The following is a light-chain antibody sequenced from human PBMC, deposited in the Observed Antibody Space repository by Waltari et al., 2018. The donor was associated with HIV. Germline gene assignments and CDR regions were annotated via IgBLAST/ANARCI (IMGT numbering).Light chain of an antibody. J-gene: IGLJ1*01. V-gene: IGLV2-23*02. CDR2: DVT. Sequence: SITISCTGTSSDVGAYNYVSWYQQHPGKAPKLMIYDVTKRPSGVSNRFSGSKSANTASLTISGLQAEDEADYYCCSYAGSSTYVFGSGTKVTVL. CDR3: CSYAGSSTYV. CDR1: SSDVGAYNY.